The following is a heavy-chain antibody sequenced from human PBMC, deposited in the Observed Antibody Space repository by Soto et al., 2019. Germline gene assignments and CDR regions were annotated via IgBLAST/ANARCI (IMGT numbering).Heavy chain of an antibody. D-gene: IGHD6-13*01. CDR2: IYHTGRS. CDR1: GDSINDKNW. J-gene: IGHJ5*02. V-gene: IGHV4-4*02. CDR3: ARTGVPESSSWHTCGP. Sequence: QVQLQESGPGLVKPSGTLSLTCSVSGDSINDKNWWTWLRQPPGKRLEWIGEIYHTGRSSYNPSPTSRVAMSVDTSNYQCSLTLISVTAADAAVYYSARTGVPESSSWHTCGPWGQGPMVTGFS.